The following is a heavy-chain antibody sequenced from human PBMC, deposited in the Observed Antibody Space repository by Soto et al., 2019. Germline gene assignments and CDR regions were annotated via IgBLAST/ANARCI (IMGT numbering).Heavy chain of an antibody. J-gene: IGHJ4*02. CDR1: GYTFTGYY. D-gene: IGHD6-13*01. CDR3: AREYISSWFDY. V-gene: IGHV1-3*01. CDR2: INAGNGNT. Sequence: ASSEVSCKASGYTFTGYYMHWVRQAPGQGLEWMAWINAGNGNTKYSQKFQDRVTITRDTSASTAYMELSRLRFDDTAVYYCAREYISSWFDYWGQGTLVTVSS.